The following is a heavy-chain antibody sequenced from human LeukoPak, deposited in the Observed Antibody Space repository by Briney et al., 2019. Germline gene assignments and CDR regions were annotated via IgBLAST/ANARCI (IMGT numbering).Heavy chain of an antibody. CDR1: GFTFSSYG. CDR2: ISYDGSNK. Sequence: PGRSLRLSCAASGFTFSSYGMHWVRQAPGKGLEWVAVISYDGSNKYYADSVKGRFTISRDNSKNTLYLQMNSLRAEDTAVYYCAKDPGYGSGSYLDYWGQGTLVTVSS. D-gene: IGHD3-10*01. CDR3: AKDPGYGSGSYLDY. J-gene: IGHJ4*02. V-gene: IGHV3-30*18.